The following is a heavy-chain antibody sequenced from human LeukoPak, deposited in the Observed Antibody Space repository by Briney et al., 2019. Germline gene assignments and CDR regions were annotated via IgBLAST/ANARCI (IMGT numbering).Heavy chain of an antibody. J-gene: IGHJ6*02. CDR3: ARDSSYCSSTSCSQDYYYGMDV. D-gene: IGHD2-2*01. V-gene: IGHV1-2*02. CDR2: INPNSGGT. Sequence: ASVKVSCKASGYTFTGYYMHWVRQAPGQGLEWMGWINPNSGGTNYAQKFQGRVTMTRDTSISTAYMELSRLRSDDTAVYYCARDSSYCSSTSCSQDYYYGMDVWGQGTTVTVSS. CDR1: GYTFTGYY.